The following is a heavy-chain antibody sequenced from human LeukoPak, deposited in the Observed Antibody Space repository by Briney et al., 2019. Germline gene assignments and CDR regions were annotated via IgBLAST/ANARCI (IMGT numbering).Heavy chain of an antibody. D-gene: IGHD3-10*01. Sequence: GASVKVSFKASGYTFTGYGISWVRQAPGQGLEWMGWISAYSGNTYYAQKLQGRVTMTTDTSTSTAYMELRSLRSDDTAVYYCARDGRVGYFQHWGQGTLVTVSS. V-gene: IGHV1-18*01. CDR3: ARDGRVGYFQH. CDR1: GYTFTGYG. J-gene: IGHJ1*01. CDR2: ISAYSGNT.